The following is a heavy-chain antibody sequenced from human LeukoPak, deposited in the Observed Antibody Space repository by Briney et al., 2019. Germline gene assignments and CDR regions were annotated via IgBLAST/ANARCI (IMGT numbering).Heavy chain of an antibody. CDR2: TWYDGSNK. CDR3: ARDGGGNSWLDY. D-gene: IGHD6-13*01. J-gene: IGHJ4*02. CDR1: GFSFSIYG. V-gene: IGHV3-33*01. Sequence: GRSLRLSCATSGFSFSIYGMHWVRQAQGKGLEWVALTWYDGSNKNYADSVKGRFTISRDNSKNTLYLQMNSLKAEDTAVYYCARDGGGNSWLDYWGQGTQVTVSS.